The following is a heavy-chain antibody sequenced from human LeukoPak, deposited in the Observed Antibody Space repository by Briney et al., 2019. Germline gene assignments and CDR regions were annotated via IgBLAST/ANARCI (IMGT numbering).Heavy chain of an antibody. CDR3: AKVGFTMVLIWFDP. CDR1: GFTFRSYS. CDR2: ISGSGGST. Sequence: GGSLRLSCAASGFTFRSYSMNWVRQAPGKGLEWVSAISGSGGSTYYADSVRGRFTISRDNSKNTLYLQMNSLRAEDTAVYYCAKVGFTMVLIWFDPWGQGTLVTVSS. J-gene: IGHJ5*02. D-gene: IGHD3-10*01. V-gene: IGHV3-23*01.